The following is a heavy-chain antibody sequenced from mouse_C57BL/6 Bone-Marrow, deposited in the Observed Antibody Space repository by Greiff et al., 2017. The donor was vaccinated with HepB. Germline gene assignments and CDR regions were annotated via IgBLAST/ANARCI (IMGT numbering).Heavy chain of an antibody. V-gene: IGHV1-64*01. Sequence: QVQLQQPGAELVKPGALVKLSCKASGYTFTSYWMHWVKQRPGQGLEWIGMIHPNSGSTNYNEKFKSKATLTVDKSSSTAYMQLSSLTSEDSAVYYCARSSYDYDLFAYWGQGTLVTVSA. CDR3: ARSSYDYDLFAY. D-gene: IGHD2-4*01. J-gene: IGHJ3*01. CDR2: IHPNSGST. CDR1: GYTFTSYW.